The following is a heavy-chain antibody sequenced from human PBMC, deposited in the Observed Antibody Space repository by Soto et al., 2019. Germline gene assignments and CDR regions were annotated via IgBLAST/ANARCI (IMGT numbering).Heavy chain of an antibody. CDR2: INSDGSHT. J-gene: IGHJ6*02. CDR1: GLSFNIYW. V-gene: IGHV3-74*01. CDR3: AGGMAGLDV. Sequence: EVQLVESGGGLVQPGGSLRLSCAASGLSFNIYWMHWVRQVPGKGLVWLARINSDGSHTIYVDSVKGRFTISRDNGKNTVFLQMDSLRDEDTGVYYCAGGMAGLDVWGQGTTVTVSS.